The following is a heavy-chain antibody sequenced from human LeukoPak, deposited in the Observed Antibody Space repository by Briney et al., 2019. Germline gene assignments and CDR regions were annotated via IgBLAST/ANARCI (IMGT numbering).Heavy chain of an antibody. J-gene: IGHJ6*03. V-gene: IGHV3-21*01. CDR3: ARDVAPAAAYYYYMDV. Sequence: GGSLRLSCAASGFTFSSYSMNWVRQAPGKGLEWVSSISSSSSYIYYADSVKGRFTISRDNAKNSLYLQMNSLRAEDTAVYYCARDVAPAAAYYYYMDVWGKGTTVTVSS. CDR2: ISSSSSYI. CDR1: GFTFSSYS. D-gene: IGHD2-2*01.